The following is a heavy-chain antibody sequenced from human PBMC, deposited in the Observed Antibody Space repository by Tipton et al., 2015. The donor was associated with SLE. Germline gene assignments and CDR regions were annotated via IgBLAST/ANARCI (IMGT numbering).Heavy chain of an antibody. D-gene: IGHD2-8*01. J-gene: IGHJ4*02. Sequence: SLRLSCAASGFTFSSYSMNWVRQAPGKGLEWVSSISSSSSYIYYADSVKGRFTISRDNAKNSLYLQMNSLRAEDTAVYYCARDWDGPYCTPDTCYNFDYWGQGTLVTVSS. V-gene: IGHV3-21*03. CDR2: ISSSSSYI. CDR1: GFTFSSYS. CDR3: ARDWDGPYCTPDTCYNFDY.